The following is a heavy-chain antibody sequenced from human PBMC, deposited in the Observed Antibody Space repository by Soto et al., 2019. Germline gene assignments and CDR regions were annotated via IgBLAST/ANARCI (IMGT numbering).Heavy chain of an antibody. Sequence: QVQLQESGPGLVKPSETLSLTCTVSGGSITNYYCSWFRQPPGKGLEWIGYINYDGYSAYNLSLKRRVPLSMAAAKTQFSLMLESGTATDTAVYYCARHGFGPLHGLVDVWGPGTTVIVSS. V-gene: IGHV4-59*08. CDR1: GGSITNYY. CDR3: ARHGFGPLHGLVDV. J-gene: IGHJ6*02. D-gene: IGHD3-10*01. CDR2: INYDGYS.